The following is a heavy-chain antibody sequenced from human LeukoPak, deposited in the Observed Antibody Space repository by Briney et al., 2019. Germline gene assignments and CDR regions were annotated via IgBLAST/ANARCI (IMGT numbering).Heavy chain of an antibody. CDR2: IYPGDSDT. CDR3: TKVSGPYNWFDP. CDR1: GYRFTSYW. Sequence: GESLKISCKGSGYRFTSYWIDWVRQMPGKGLEWMGIIYPGDSDTRYSPSFQGQVTISVDKSISTAYLQWSSLKASDTAMYYCTKVSGPYNWFDPWGQGTLVTVSS. V-gene: IGHV5-51*01. J-gene: IGHJ5*02. D-gene: IGHD3-3*01.